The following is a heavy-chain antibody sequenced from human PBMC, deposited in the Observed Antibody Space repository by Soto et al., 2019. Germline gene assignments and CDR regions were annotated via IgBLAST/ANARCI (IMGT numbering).Heavy chain of an antibody. V-gene: IGHV4-39*01. CDR2: IYYSGST. CDR1: GGSISSSSYY. Sequence: PSETLSLTCTVSGGSISSSSYYWGWIRQPPGKGLEWIGSIYYSGSTYYNPSLKSRVTISVDTSKNQFSLKLSSVTAADTAVYHCARHRGYSNYVFDPWGQGTLVTVSS. D-gene: IGHD4-4*01. CDR3: ARHRGYSNYVFDP. J-gene: IGHJ5*02.